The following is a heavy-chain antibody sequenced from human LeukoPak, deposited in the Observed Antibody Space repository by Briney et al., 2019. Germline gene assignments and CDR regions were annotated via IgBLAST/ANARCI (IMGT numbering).Heavy chain of an antibody. CDR3: ARRSGSFDY. D-gene: IGHD2-15*01. J-gene: IGHJ4*02. V-gene: IGHV4-39*01. CDR1: GGSISSSSDY. CDR2: IYYTGST. Sequence: PSETLSLTCFVSGGSISSSSDYWAWIRQPPGKGLEWIASIYYTGSTYYNPSLKSRVTIYVDTSKDQFSLKFTSVTAADTAVYYCARRSGSFDYWGQGTLVTVSP.